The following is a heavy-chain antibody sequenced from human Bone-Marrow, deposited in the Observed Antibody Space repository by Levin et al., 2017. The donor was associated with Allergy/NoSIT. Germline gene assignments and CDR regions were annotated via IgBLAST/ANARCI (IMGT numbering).Heavy chain of an antibody. CDR3: AKDLWIVGAPDV. D-gene: IGHD1-26*01. CDR2: ISGSGGST. Sequence: ETLSLTCAASGFTFSSYAMSWVRQAPGKGLEWVSAISGSGGSTYYADSVKGRFTISRDNSKNTLYLQMNSLRAEDTAVYYCAKDLWIVGAPDVWGQGTTVTVSS. CDR1: GFTFSSYA. V-gene: IGHV3-23*01. J-gene: IGHJ6*02.